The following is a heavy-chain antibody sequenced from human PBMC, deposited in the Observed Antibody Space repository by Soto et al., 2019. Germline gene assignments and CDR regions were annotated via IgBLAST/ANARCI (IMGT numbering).Heavy chain of an antibody. Sequence: SGPTLVNPTQTLTLTCVFSGFSLRTSGVGVGWIRQPPGKALEWLGFIYWNDDKRYSPSLKSRLTITKDTSKNQVVLTMTNMDPVDTATYYCAKSGSSGWYGWFDPWGQGTLVTVSS. D-gene: IGHD6-19*01. V-gene: IGHV2-5*01. CDR1: GFSLRTSGVG. CDR2: IYWNDDK. CDR3: AKSGSSGWYGWFDP. J-gene: IGHJ5*02.